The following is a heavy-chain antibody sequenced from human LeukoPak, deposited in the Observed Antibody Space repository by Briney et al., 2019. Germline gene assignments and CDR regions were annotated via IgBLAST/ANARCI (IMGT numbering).Heavy chain of an antibody. J-gene: IGHJ4*02. CDR1: GYTFTGYY. CDR3: ARDGITMVRGVTALRY. Sequence: ASVKVSCKASGYTFTGYYMHWVRQAPGQGLEWMGIINPSGGSTSYAQKFQGRVTMTRDTSTSTVYMELSSLRSEDTAVYYCARDGITMVRGVTALRYWGQGTLVTVSS. D-gene: IGHD3-10*01. CDR2: INPSGGST. V-gene: IGHV1-46*01.